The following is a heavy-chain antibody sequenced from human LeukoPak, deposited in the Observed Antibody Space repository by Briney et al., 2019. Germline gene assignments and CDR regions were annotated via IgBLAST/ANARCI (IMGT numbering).Heavy chain of an antibody. CDR2: IKSKTDGRTT. CDR1: GCTFSNAW. CDR3: TTDRGYCTNGVCYPNWFDP. J-gene: IGHJ5*02. V-gene: IGHV3-15*01. D-gene: IGHD2-8*01. Sequence: PGGSLTLSCPASGCTFSNAWMSWVRQPPGKGREWVGRIKSKTDGRTTDYAAPVKGRFTISRDDSKNTLYLQMNSLKTEDTAVYYCTTDRGYCTNGVCYPNWFDPWGQGTLVTVSS.